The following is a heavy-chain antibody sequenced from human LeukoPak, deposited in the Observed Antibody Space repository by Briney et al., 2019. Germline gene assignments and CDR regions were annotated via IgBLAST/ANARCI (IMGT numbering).Heavy chain of an antibody. J-gene: IGHJ3*02. CDR1: GGSISSYY. V-gene: IGHV4-59*01. Sequence: SETLSLTCTVSGGSISSYYWSWIRQPPGKGLEWIGYIYYSGSTNYNPSLKSRVTISVDTSKNQFSLKLSSVTAADTAVYYCARSYYDSSGYYDHDAFDIWGQGTMVTVSS. CDR3: ARSYYDSSGYYDHDAFDI. CDR2: IYYSGST. D-gene: IGHD3-22*01.